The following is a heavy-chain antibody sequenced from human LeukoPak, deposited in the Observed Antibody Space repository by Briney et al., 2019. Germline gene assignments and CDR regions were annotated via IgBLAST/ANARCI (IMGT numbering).Heavy chain of an antibody. CDR2: INPSGGST. J-gene: IGHJ2*01. CDR1: GYTFTSYY. V-gene: IGHV1-46*01. D-gene: IGHD5-24*01. CDR3: ARVAEMATITNWYFDL. Sequence: ASVKVSCKASGYTFTSYYMHWVRQAPGQGLEWMGIINPSGGSTSYAQKFQGRVTMTRDTSTSTVYMELSSLRSEDTAVYYCARVAEMATITNWYFDLWGRGTLVTVSS.